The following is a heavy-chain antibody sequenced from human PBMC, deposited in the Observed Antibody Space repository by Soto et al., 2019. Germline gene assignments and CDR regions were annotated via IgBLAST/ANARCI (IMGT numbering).Heavy chain of an antibody. V-gene: IGHV4-38-2*01. CDR2: VYHSGTT. Sequence: SETLSLTCAVSGYSIGGGYYWGWIRQPPGKGLEWIGSVYHSGTTYYNPSLKSRVAISIDASKNHFSLKLSSVTAADTALYFCARSLYTSSWYAGYWGQGTLVTVSS. CDR1: GYSIGGGYY. J-gene: IGHJ4*02. D-gene: IGHD6-13*01. CDR3: ARSLYTSSWYAGY.